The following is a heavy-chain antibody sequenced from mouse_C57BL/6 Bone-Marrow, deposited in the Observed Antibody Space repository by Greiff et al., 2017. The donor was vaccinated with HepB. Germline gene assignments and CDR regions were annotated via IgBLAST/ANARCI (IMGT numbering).Heavy chain of an antibody. D-gene: IGHD1-1*01. V-gene: IGHV2-4*01. CDR3: AKNGTTVVAPDYYAMDY. CDR2: IWSGGST. Sequence: VKLMESGPGLVQPSQSLSITCTVSGFSLTSYGVHWVRQPPGKGLEWLGVIWSGGSTDYNAAFISRLSISKDNSKIQVFFKMNSLQADDTAIYYCAKNGTTVVAPDYYAMDYWGQGTSVTVSS. J-gene: IGHJ4*01. CDR1: GFSLTSYG.